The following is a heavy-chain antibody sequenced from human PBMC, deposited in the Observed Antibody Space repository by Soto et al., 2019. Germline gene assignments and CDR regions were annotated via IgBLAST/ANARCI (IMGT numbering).Heavy chain of an antibody. CDR3: ARGEMATIYFDY. Sequence: SETLSLTCAVYGGSFSGYYWSWIRQPPGKGLEWIGEINHSGSTNYNPSLKSRVTISVDTSKNQFSLKLSSVTAADTAVYYCARGEMATIYFDYWGQGTLVTVSS. V-gene: IGHV4-34*01. D-gene: IGHD5-12*01. CDR2: INHSGST. CDR1: GGSFSGYY. J-gene: IGHJ4*02.